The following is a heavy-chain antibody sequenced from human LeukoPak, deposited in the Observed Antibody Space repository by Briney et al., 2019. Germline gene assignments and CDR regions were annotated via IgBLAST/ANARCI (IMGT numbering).Heavy chain of an antibody. CDR3: ARDPYSGSYGDSYYYYMDV. CDR2: ISGSGGST. D-gene: IGHD1-26*01. Sequence: GGTLRLSCAASGFTFSSYGMGWVRQAPGKGLEWVSGISGSGGSTYYADSVKGRFTISRDNAKNSLYLQMNSLRAEDTAIYYCARDPYSGSYGDSYYYYMDVWGKGTTVTISS. CDR1: GFTFSSYG. V-gene: IGHV3-23*01. J-gene: IGHJ6*03.